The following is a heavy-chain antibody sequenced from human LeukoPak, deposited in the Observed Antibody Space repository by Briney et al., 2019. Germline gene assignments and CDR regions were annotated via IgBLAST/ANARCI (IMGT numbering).Heavy chain of an antibody. CDR3: ARDRSRVYYYDSSGYYGYFDY. Sequence: GGPLRLSCAASRFAFNTYWMSWVRQSPRKGLEWVSGVSGADGTTYYADSVKGRFTISRDNSKSTLYLQMNSLRAEDTAVYYCARDRSRVYYYDSSGYYGYFDYWGQGTLVTVSS. CDR1: RFAFNTYW. V-gene: IGHV3-23*01. D-gene: IGHD3-22*01. J-gene: IGHJ4*02. CDR2: VSGADGTT.